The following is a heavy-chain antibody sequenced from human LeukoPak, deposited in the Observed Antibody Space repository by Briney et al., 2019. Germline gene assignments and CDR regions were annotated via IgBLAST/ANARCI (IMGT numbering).Heavy chain of an antibody. V-gene: IGHV3-23*01. CDR1: GFTFSSYG. J-gene: IGHJ4*02. CDR3: ASGIRAFDY. D-gene: IGHD1-26*01. CDR2: ISGSGGRT. Sequence: GGTLRLSCAASGFTFSSYGMSWVRQAPGKGLEWVSAISGSGGRTYYADSLKGRFTISRDNSKNTLYLQMNSLRAEDTAVYYCASGIRAFDYWGQGALVTVSS.